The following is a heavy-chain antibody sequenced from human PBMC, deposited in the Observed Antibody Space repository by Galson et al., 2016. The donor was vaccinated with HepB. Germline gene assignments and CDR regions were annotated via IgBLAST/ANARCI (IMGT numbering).Heavy chain of an antibody. D-gene: IGHD2-15*01. Sequence: SETLSLTCSVSGASISSTTNYWIWIRQPPGKGLEWIGSIYYNGSPFYNPSLKSRLTVSVDTSKNQFSLRLTSVTAADTAVYYCTRQRHTSASKFFDYWGQGILGTVSS. J-gene: IGHJ4*02. CDR3: TRQRHTSASKFFDY. V-gene: IGHV4-39*01. CDR2: IYYNGSP. CDR1: GASISSTTNY.